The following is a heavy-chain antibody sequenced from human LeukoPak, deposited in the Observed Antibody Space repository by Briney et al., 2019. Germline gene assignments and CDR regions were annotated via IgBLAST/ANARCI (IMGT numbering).Heavy chain of an antibody. CDR3: ARLWITISGVVISDAFDI. J-gene: IGHJ3*02. V-gene: IGHV1-2*06. Sequence: ASVKVSCKASGYTFTGYYMHWVRQAPGQGLEWMGRINPNSGGTNYAQKFQGRVTMTRDTSISTAYMELSRLRSDDTAVYYCARLWITISGVVISDAFDIWGQGTMVTVSS. D-gene: IGHD3-3*01. CDR1: GYTFTGYY. CDR2: INPNSGGT.